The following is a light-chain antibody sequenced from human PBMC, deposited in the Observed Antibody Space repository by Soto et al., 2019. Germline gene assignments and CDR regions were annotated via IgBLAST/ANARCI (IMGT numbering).Light chain of an antibody. V-gene: IGKV3-15*01. CDR1: ERVGSN. Sequence: EIVMTQSPATLSVSPGERATLSCRASERVGSNLAWYQQKPGQAPRLLIYGASTRGTGIPARFSGSVSGTEFTLTISSLQTEDFAVYDGQQYNNWPFTFGGGTKVEIK. CDR2: GAS. J-gene: IGKJ4*01. CDR3: QQYNNWPFT.